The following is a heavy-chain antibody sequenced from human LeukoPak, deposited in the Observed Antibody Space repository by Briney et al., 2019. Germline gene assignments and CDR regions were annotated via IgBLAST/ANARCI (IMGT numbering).Heavy chain of an antibody. V-gene: IGHV3-30*18. J-gene: IGHJ3*02. CDR2: ISYDGSNK. Sequence: PGGSLRLSCAASGFTFSSYGMHWVRQAPGKGLEWVAVISYDGSNKYYADSVKGRFTISRDNSKNTLYLQMSSLRAEDTAVYYCAKLGYCSSTSCYGDAFDIWGQGTMVTVSS. CDR3: AKLGYCSSTSCYGDAFDI. D-gene: IGHD2-2*01. CDR1: GFTFSSYG.